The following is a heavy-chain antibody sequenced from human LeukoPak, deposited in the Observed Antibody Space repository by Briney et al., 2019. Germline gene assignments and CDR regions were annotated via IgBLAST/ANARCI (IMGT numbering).Heavy chain of an antibody. CDR3: ARGGWSLDY. J-gene: IGHJ4*02. CDR1: GDSINSYY. Sequence: SETLSLTCTVSGDSINSYYWSWIRQPPGKGLEWIGYIYYSGNTNYNPSLKSRITISVDTSKDQFSLKMNSVTAADTAVYYCARGGWSLDYWGQGTLVTVSS. D-gene: IGHD6-19*01. V-gene: IGHV4-59*01. CDR2: IYYSGNT.